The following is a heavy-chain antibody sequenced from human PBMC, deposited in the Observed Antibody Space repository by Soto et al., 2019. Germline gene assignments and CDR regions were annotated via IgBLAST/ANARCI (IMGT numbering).Heavy chain of an antibody. CDR1: GDSITTNGYY. CDR2: VYWTGST. V-gene: IGHV4-39*01. CDR3: ARSHYTYGLLIDY. D-gene: IGHD2-8*01. Sequence: SETLSLTCSVSGDSITTNGYYWVWIRHPPGNGLQWIGNVYWTGSTFSHPSLTSRVFISVDTSKNEFSLRLTSVTDADTAVYYCARSHYTYGLLIDYWGPGTLVTVYS. J-gene: IGHJ4*02.